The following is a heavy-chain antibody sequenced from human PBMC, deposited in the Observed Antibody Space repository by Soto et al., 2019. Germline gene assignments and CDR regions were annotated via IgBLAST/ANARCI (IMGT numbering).Heavy chain of an antibody. CDR2: INHSGST. J-gene: IGHJ4*03. CDR1: GGSFSGYY. CDR3: ARARYYDSSGHCLSCFDY. Sequence: PSETLSLTCAVYGGSFSGYYWSWIRQPPGKGLEWIGEINHSGSTNYNPSLKSRVTISVDTSKNQFSLKLSSVTAVDTAVYYCARARYYDSSGHCLSCFDYWGQGTLVTVSS. V-gene: IGHV4-34*01. D-gene: IGHD3-22*01.